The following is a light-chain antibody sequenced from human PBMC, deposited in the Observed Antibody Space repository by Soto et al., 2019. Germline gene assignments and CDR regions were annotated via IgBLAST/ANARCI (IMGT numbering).Light chain of an antibody. Sequence: SKLTQSPSFLSGSVGDRITITCRDSQGIRSYLVWYQQRPGTAPKVLISGASRLHTGVPSRVSGSGSGTEFTLTITSLEPEDFAVYYCQHYGISSWMFGQGTKVDIK. J-gene: IGKJ1*01. CDR1: QGIRSY. CDR2: GAS. V-gene: IGKV1-9*01. CDR3: QHYGISSWM.